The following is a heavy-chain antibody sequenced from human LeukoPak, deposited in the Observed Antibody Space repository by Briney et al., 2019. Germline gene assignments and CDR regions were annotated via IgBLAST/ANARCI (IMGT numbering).Heavy chain of an antibody. CDR3: AKDIGSSDPSSYFDY. J-gene: IGHJ4*02. CDR2: ISWNSGSI. V-gene: IGHV3-9*01. Sequence: PGRSMRLSCAASGFTFDDYAMHWVRQAPGKGLEWVSGISWNSGSIGYADSVKGRFTISRDNAKNSLYLRMNSLRAEDTALYYCAKDIGSSDPSSYFDYWGQGTLVTVSS. CDR1: GFTFDDYA.